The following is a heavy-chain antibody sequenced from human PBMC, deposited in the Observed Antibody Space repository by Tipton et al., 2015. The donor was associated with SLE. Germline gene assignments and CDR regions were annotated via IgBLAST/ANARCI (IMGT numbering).Heavy chain of an antibody. V-gene: IGHV3-74*01. CDR3: VREWYGEHY. CDR1: GFPFSSYS. J-gene: IGHJ4*02. CDR2: INHDATST. Sequence: SLRLSCAASGFPFSSYSMHWVRQAPGKGLVWVSRINHDATSTIYADSVKGRFTISRDNAKNTLYLQMNSLRAEDAAVYYCVREWYGEHYWGQGTLVTVSS. D-gene: IGHD3-10*01.